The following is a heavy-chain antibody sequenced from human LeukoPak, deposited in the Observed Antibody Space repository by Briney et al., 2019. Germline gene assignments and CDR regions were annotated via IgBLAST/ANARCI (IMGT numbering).Heavy chain of an antibody. D-gene: IGHD3-10*01. J-gene: IGHJ6*04. Sequence: PGRSLRLSCAASVFTFCSYAMHCVRQAPGNGLEGVAGISYDGSIKYYADSVKGRFTISRDNSKNTLYLQMNSLRAEDTAVYYCARPYGSGSEYYYYGMDVWGKGTTVTVSS. CDR3: ARPYGSGSEYYYYGMDV. CDR2: ISYDGSIK. V-gene: IGHV3-30*04. CDR1: VFTFCSYA.